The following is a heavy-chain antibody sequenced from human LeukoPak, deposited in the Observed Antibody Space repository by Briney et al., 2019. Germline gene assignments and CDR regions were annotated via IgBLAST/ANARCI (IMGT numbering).Heavy chain of an antibody. J-gene: IGHJ4*02. D-gene: IGHD4-23*01. CDR1: GGSFSGYY. CDR2: INHSGST. V-gene: IGHV4-34*01. CDR3: ARRLGLRWLVSAFDY. Sequence: SETLSLTCAVYGGSFSGYYWSWIRQPPGKGLEWIGEINHSGSTNYNPSLKSRVTISVDTSKDQFSLKLSSVTAADTAVYYCARRLGLRWLVSAFDYWGQGTLVTVSS.